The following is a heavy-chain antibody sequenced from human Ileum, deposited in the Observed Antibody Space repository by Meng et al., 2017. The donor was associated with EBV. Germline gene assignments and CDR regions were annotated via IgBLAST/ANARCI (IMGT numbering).Heavy chain of an antibody. J-gene: IGHJ4*02. V-gene: IGHV4-34*01. CDR1: GGSFTDYY. CDR3: ARRGSYGGGCDY. D-gene: IGHD1-26*01. Sequence: HGQLLQWGAGLLKRLETLSLPCAVYGGSFTDYYWTWIRQPPGKGLEWIGEINPSEGTNYNPSLKSRVTISVDTSKNQFSLKMNSLTAADTAIYYCARRGSYGGGCDYWGQGTLVTVSS. CDR2: INPSEGT.